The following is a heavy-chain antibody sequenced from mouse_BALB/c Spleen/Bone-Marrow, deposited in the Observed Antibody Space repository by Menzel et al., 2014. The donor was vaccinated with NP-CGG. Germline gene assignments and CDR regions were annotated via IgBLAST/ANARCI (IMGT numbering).Heavy chain of an antibody. CDR1: GFTFSNYG. Sequence: DVKLVESGGDLVKPGGSLKLSCAASGFTFSNYGMSWVRQTPDKRLEWVATISSGGSYTYYPDSVKGRFTISRDNAKNTLYLQMSSLKSEDTAMYYCARRDGGPMDYWGQGTSVTVSP. CDR3: ARRDGGPMDY. CDR2: ISSGGSYT. V-gene: IGHV5-6*02. J-gene: IGHJ4*01. D-gene: IGHD2-3*01.